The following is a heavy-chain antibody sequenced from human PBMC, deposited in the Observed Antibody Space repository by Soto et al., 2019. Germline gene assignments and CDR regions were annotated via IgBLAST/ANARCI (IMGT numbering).Heavy chain of an antibody. D-gene: IGHD3-10*01. Sequence: SGPTLVNPTQTLTLTCSFSGFSLSTSGVAVGWIRQPPGKALEWLALIHWDDDKRYSPSLKSRLTITKDTSKNQVVLTMTNMDSVDSATYYCLYKTFSGSGSYYPSSLFDYWGQGTLVTVSS. V-gene: IGHV2-5*02. J-gene: IGHJ4*02. CDR2: IHWDDDK. CDR1: GFSLSTSGVA. CDR3: LYKTFSGSGSYYPSSLFDY.